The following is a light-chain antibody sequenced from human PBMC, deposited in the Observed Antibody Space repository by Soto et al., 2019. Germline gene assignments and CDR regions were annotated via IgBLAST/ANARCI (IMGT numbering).Light chain of an antibody. V-gene: IGLV6-57*04. CDR3: QSYDSSNPVV. CDR1: SGSIASNY. J-gene: IGLJ2*01. Sequence: FMLTQPHPVSESPGKTVTISCTRSSGSIASNYVQWYQQRPGSAPTTVIYEDNQRPSGVPDRFSGSIDSSSNSASLTISGLKTEDEADYYCQSYDSSNPVVFGGGTKVTVL. CDR2: EDN.